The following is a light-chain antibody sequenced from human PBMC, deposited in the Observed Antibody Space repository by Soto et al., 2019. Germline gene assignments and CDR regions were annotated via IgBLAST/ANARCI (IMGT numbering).Light chain of an antibody. Sequence: DIQMTQSPSSLSASVGDRVTITCRASQSISSYLHWYQQKPGKAPKLLIYAASNLQSGVPSRFSASGSGTDFTLTLNSLQPEDFATYYCQQSYSMPRTFGGGTKVDIK. CDR1: QSISSY. J-gene: IGKJ4*01. CDR2: AAS. V-gene: IGKV1-39*01. CDR3: QQSYSMPRT.